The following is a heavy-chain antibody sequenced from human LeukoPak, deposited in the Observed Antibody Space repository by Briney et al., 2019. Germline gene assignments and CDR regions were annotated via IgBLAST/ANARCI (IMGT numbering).Heavy chain of an antibody. CDR2: ISGSGGST. J-gene: IGHJ4*02. CDR1: GFTFSSYA. Sequence: AGGSLRLSCAASGFTFSSYAMSWVRQAPGKGLEWVSAISGSGGSTYYADSVKGRFTISRDNSKNTLYLQMNSLRAEDTAVYYCARDSGYSSSCPGGYWGQGTLVTVSS. V-gene: IGHV3-23*01. CDR3: ARDSGYSSSCPGGY. D-gene: IGHD6-13*01.